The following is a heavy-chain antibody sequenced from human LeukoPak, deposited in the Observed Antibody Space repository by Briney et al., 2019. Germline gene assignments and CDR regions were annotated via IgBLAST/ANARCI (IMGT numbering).Heavy chain of an antibody. J-gene: IGHJ4*02. CDR3: AKDRGSSGWYDY. D-gene: IGHD6-19*01. CDR2: IYAGSNA. V-gene: IGHV3-NL1*01. Sequence: GGSLRLSCAASGFTFSSYWMHWARQAPGKGLEWVSSIYAGSNAYYADSVKGRFTISRDNSKNTLYLQMNSLRAEDTAVYYCAKDRGSSGWYDYWGQGTLVTVSS. CDR1: GFTFSSYW.